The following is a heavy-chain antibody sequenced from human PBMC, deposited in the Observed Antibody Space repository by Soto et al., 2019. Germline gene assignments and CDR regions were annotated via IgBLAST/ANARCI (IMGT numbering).Heavy chain of an antibody. CDR2: IIPIFGTA. D-gene: IGHD2-15*01. Sequence: ASVKVSFKASGGTFSSYAINWVRQAPGQGLEWMGGIIPIFGTANYAQKFQGRVTITADESTSTAYMELSSLRSEDTAVYYCARLLTLSGGYYYGMDVWGQGTTVTVSS. V-gene: IGHV1-69*13. J-gene: IGHJ6*02. CDR3: ARLLTLSGGYYYGMDV. CDR1: GGTFSSYA.